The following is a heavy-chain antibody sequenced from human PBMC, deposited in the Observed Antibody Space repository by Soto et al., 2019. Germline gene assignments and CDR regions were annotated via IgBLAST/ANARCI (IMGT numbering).Heavy chain of an antibody. CDR1: GGSVSITRFH. Sequence: TLALACTASGGSVSITRFHWTWIRQPPGKGLEWIGQTGSTNYNPSLKSRITILVDTSKNQFSLSLSSVTAADTAVYYCAVFKGGAGGNGYWGQGTQVTVSS. D-gene: IGHD2-8*02. CDR3: AVFKGGAGGNGY. J-gene: IGHJ4*02. CDR2: TGST. V-gene: IGHV4-61*01.